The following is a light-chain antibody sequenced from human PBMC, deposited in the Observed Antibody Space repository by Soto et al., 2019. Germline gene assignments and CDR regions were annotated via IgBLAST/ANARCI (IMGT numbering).Light chain of an antibody. Sequence: DVQMTQSPSSLSASVGDRVTITCRASQDINSYLAWYQQKPGNAPKSLIYGASSLQTGVPSRFSSSESGRDFTITISNLQPEDSATYYCQQYNIYPLTFGGATKVEIK. J-gene: IGKJ4*01. V-gene: IGKV1D-16*01. CDR3: QQYNIYPLT. CDR2: GAS. CDR1: QDINSY.